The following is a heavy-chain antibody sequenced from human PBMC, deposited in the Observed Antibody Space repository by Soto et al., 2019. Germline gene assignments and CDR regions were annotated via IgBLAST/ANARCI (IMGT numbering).Heavy chain of an antibody. CDR2: ISSSGSTI. D-gene: IGHD5-18*01. Sequence: GGSLRLSCAASGFTFSDYYMSWIRQAPGKGLEWVSYISSSGSTIYYADSVKGRFTISRDNAKNSLYLQMNSLRAEDTAVYYCARSRGEQLWLAKEEYFDYWGQGTLVTVSS. V-gene: IGHV3-11*01. CDR1: GFTFSDYY. CDR3: ARSRGEQLWLAKEEYFDY. J-gene: IGHJ4*02.